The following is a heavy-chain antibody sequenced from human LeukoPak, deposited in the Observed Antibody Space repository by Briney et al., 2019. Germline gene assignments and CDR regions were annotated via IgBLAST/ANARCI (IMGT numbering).Heavy chain of an antibody. V-gene: IGHV3-49*04. Sequence: QLGGSLRLSCTASGFTFGDYAMSWVRQAPGKGREGVGFFRSKAYGGTTEYAASVKGRFTISRDDSKSIAYLQMNSLKTEDTAVYYCTRDRSPFRTANDDYWGQGTLVTVSS. J-gene: IGHJ4*02. D-gene: IGHD5-18*01. CDR2: FRSKAYGGTT. CDR1: GFTFGDYA. CDR3: TRDRSPFRTANDDY.